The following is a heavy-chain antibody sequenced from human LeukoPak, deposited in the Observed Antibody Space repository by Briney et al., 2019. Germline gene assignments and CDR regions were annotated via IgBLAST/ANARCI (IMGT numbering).Heavy chain of an antibody. CDR1: GYSISSGYY. Sequence: SETLSLTCTVSGYSISSGYYWGWIRQPPGKGLEWIGSIYHSGSTYYNPSLKSRVTISVGTSKNQFSLKLSSVTAADTAVYYYARAGWGYCSSTSCTPRGIFDYWGQGTLVTVSS. J-gene: IGHJ4*02. D-gene: IGHD2-2*01. CDR3: ARAGWGYCSSTSCTPRGIFDY. V-gene: IGHV4-38-2*02. CDR2: IYHSGST.